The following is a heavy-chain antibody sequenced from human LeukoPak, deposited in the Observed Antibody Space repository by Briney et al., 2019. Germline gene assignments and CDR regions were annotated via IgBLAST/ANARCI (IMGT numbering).Heavy chain of an antibody. CDR2: IFYTGNT. D-gene: IGHD3-22*01. J-gene: IGHJ5*02. CDR1: GGSILDSTYY. Sequence: SETLSLTCTVSGGSILDSTYYWAWIRQPPGKGLEWIATIFYTGNTHYNPSLKSRVTMSVDTVKNQFSLNLNSVTAADTAAYYCARQSSGYYYGWFDPWGQGILVTVSS. V-gene: IGHV4-39*01. CDR3: ARQSSGYYYGWFDP.